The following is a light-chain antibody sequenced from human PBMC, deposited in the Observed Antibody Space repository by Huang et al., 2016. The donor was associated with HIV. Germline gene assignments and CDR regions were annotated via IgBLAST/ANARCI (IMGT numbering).Light chain of an antibody. V-gene: IGKV3-15*01. J-gene: IGKJ5*01. CDR2: GAS. CDR3: QQYNNWPSIT. CDR1: QSVTS. Sequence: EIVMTQSPATLSVSPGERAPLSCRASQSVTSLAWYQQKPGQTPRLLIYGASTRATGSPARFSGSGCGTNFTLTISSLQSEDFAVYYCQQYNNWPSITFGQGTRLEIK.